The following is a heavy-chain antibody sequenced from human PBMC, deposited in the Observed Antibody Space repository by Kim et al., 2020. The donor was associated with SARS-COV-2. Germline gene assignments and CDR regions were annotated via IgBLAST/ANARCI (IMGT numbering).Heavy chain of an antibody. CDR3: MKGGWGWIWDH. J-gene: IGHJ4*02. Sequence: GSLRLSCTTSGFTFTGHAMSWVRQAPGKGLEWVSSIDGSDGTTYYVDSVKGRFTISRDNSKNTLYLQMSNLRADDTAVYYCMKGGWGWIWDHWGQGTLV. V-gene: IGHV3-23*01. CDR1: GFTFTGHA. CDR2: IDGSDGTT. D-gene: IGHD2-2*03.